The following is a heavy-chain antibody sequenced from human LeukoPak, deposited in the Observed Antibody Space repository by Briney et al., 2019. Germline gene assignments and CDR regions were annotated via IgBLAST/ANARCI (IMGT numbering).Heavy chain of an antibody. Sequence: ASVKVSCKASGYTFTGYYMHWVRQAPGQGLEWMGWINPNSGGTNYAQKFQGRVTMTRDTSISTAYMELSRLRSDDTAVYYCARLAYCGRDCPYHYYYGMDVWGQGTTVTVSS. D-gene: IGHD2-21*02. CDR3: ARLAYCGRDCPYHYYYGMDV. V-gene: IGHV1-2*02. CDR1: GYTFTGYY. J-gene: IGHJ6*02. CDR2: INPNSGGT.